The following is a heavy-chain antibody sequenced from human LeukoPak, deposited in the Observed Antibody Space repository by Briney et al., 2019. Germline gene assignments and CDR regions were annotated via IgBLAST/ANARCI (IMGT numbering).Heavy chain of an antibody. CDR2: IYHSGST. J-gene: IGHJ4*02. Sequence: PSETLSLTCAVSGGSISSGGYSWSWIRQPPGKGLEWIGYIYHSGSTDYNPSLKSRVTMSVDTSKNQFSLKLSSVTAADTAVYYCARGPPPDFDCWGQGTLVTVSS. CDR1: GGSISSGGYS. CDR3: ARGPPPDFDC. V-gene: IGHV4-30-2*01.